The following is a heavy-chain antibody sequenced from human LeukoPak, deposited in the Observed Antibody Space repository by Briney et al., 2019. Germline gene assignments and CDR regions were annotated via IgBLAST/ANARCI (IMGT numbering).Heavy chain of an antibody. D-gene: IGHD1-1*01. V-gene: IGHV4-61*02. CDR1: GGSISSGSYY. CDR2: VFPSGST. J-gene: IGHJ2*01. Sequence: SETLSLICTVSGGSISSGSYYWTWIRQPAGNGLEWIGRVFPSGSTNCNPSLKSRVTASVDTSKNQFSLKLSSVTAADTAVYYCARVFFYNDANSIDLWGRGTLVTVSS. CDR3: ARVFFYNDANSIDL.